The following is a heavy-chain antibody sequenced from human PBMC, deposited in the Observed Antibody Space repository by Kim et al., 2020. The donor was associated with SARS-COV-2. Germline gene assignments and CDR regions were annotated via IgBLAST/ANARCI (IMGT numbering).Heavy chain of an antibody. CDR1: GGSISGDY. Sequence: SETLSLTCIVSGGSISGDYWSWLRQPPGKGLEWIGYIYYSGSTDYNPSLKSRVTISVDTSKNQFSLKLSSVTAADTAVYYCGRADNRRYSGYYYYCMDVWGQGPTDSLSS. CDR3: GRADNRRYSGYYYYCMDV. CDR2: IYYSGST. J-gene: IGHJ6*02. V-gene: IGHV4-59*13. D-gene: IGHD5-12*01.